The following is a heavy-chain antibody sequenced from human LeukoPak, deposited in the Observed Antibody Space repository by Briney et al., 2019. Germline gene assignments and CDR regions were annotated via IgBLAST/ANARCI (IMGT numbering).Heavy chain of an antibody. CDR3: ASPRGGYYYDSSGPPSFFDY. D-gene: IGHD3-22*01. CDR2: IIPIFGTA. CDR1: GGTFISYA. V-gene: IGHV1-69*05. J-gene: IGHJ4*02. Sequence: SVKVSCKASGGTFISYAISWVRQAPGQGLEWMGGIIPIFGTANYAQKFQGRVTITTDESTSTAYMELSSLRSEDTAVYYCASPRGGYYYDSSGPPSFFDYWGQGTLVTVSS.